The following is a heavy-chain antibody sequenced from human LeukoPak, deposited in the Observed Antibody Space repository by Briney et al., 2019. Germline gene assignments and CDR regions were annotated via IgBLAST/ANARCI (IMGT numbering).Heavy chain of an antibody. J-gene: IGHJ6*03. CDR1: GGSISSYY. V-gene: IGHV4-59*01. D-gene: IGHD5-18*01. CDR2: IYYSGST. Sequence: SETLSLTGTVSGGSISSYYWSWIRQPPGKGLEWIGYIYYSGSTNYNPSLKSRVTISVDTSKNQFSLKLSSVTAADTAVYYCARGEFGVYSYGIYYYYYYMDVWGKGTTVTVSS. CDR3: ARGEFGVYSYGIYYYYYYMDV.